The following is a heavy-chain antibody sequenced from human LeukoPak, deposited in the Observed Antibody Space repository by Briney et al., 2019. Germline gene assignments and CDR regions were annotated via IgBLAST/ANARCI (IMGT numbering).Heavy chain of an antibody. J-gene: IGHJ4*02. CDR3: ARGRTWLFYYFDY. Sequence: TSETLSLTCAVYGGSFSGYYWSWIRQPPGKGLEWIGEINHSGSTNYNPSLKSRVTISVDTSKNQFSLKLSSVTAADTAVYYCARGRTWLFYYFDYWGQGTLVTVSS. V-gene: IGHV4-34*01. D-gene: IGHD3-22*01. CDR1: GGSFSGYY. CDR2: INHSGST.